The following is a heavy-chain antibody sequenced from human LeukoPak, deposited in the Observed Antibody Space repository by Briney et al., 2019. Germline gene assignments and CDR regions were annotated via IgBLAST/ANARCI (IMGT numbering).Heavy chain of an antibody. CDR3: ARGRRAFYETRGSRFYYYMDV. CDR1: GGYFSDFH. J-gene: IGHJ6*03. Sequence: SETLSLTCAVYGGYFSDFHWTWIRQSPGKGLAWIGEMNHHNYNPSLKSRVTISLDTSKNQFSLNLTSVTAADTAVYYCARGRRAFYETRGSRFYYYMDVWGKGTTVIVSS. D-gene: IGHD2/OR15-2a*01. CDR2: MNHH. V-gene: IGHV4-34*01.